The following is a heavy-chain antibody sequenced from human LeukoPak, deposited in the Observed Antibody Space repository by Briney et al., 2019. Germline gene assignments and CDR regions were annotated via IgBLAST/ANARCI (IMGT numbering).Heavy chain of an antibody. D-gene: IGHD3/OR15-3a*01. CDR1: GYIFTRYY. CDR2: IIPSGGST. Sequence: GASVKVSCKASGYIFTRYYMQWVRQAPGQGLEWLGMIIPSGGSTTYPQNFRDRVTLTRDMSTSTVYMELSSLRSEDTAVYYCARDLDYTTSGERFDNWGQGTLVTVSS. V-gene: IGHV1-46*01. CDR3: ARDLDYTTSGERFDN. J-gene: IGHJ4*02.